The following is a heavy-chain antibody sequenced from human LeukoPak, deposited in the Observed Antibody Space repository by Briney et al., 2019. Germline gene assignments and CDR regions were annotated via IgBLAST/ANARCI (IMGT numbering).Heavy chain of an antibody. CDR1: GFTLSDYA. Sequence: GGSLRLSCAASGFTLSDYAMSWVRQAPGRGQEWVSAICVTGASTYYPDSVKGRLTISRDNSKNTLFLQMNSLRAEDTAVYDCAKGVVRGSGYFGDWGQGTLVTVSS. D-gene: IGHD3-10*01. CDR3: AKGVVRGSGYFGD. CDR2: ICVTGAST. V-gene: IGHV3-23*01. J-gene: IGHJ4*02.